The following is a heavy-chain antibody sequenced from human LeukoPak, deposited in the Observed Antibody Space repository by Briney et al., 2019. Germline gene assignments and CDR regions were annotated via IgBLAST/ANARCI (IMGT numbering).Heavy chain of an antibody. V-gene: IGHV3-30*02. D-gene: IGHD2-2*01. CDR1: GFTFSSYG. Sequence: PGGSLRLSCAASGFTFSSYGMHWVRQAPGKGLEWVAFIRYDRSNKYYADSVKGRFTISRDNSKNTLYLQMNSLRAEDTAVYYCAKDFRDWSYATSPDYWGQGTLVTVSS. CDR3: AKDFRDWSYATSPDY. J-gene: IGHJ4*02. CDR2: IRYDRSNK.